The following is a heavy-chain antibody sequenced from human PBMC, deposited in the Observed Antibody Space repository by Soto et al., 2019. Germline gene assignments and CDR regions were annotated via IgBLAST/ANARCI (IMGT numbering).Heavy chain of an antibody. D-gene: IGHD2-2*01. V-gene: IGHV5-51*01. CDR2: MYPGDSDT. Sequence: PGESLKISCRGSGYDFNTNWFGWVLQLPGKGLEWVGIMYPGDSDTRYNPSLQGHVTLSTDVTVSTAFLQWRSLKTSDTGMYFCARLPRDCNKTSCYYADHWGHGTQVTVSS. J-gene: IGHJ4*01. CDR1: GYDFNTNW. CDR3: ARLPRDCNKTSCYYADH.